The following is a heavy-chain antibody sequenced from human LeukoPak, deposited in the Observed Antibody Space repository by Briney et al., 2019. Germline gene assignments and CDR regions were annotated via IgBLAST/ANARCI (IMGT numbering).Heavy chain of an antibody. J-gene: IGHJ6*03. V-gene: IGHV4-4*09. CDR3: ARLEGYSSSWYPYYYMDV. D-gene: IGHD6-13*01. CDR1: GGSISSYY. CDR2: IYTSGST. Sequence: PSETLSLTCTVSGGSISSYYWSWIRQPPGKGLEWIGYIYTSGSTNYNPSLKSRVTISVDTSKNQFSLKLSSVTAADTAVYYCARLEGYSSSWYPYYYMDVWGKGTTVTVSS.